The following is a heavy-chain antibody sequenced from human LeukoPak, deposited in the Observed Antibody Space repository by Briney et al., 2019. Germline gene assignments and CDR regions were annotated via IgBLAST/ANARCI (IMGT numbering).Heavy chain of an antibody. V-gene: IGHV4-59*05. D-gene: IGHD3-9*01. CDR2: IYYIGST. CDR1: GGSISSYY. Sequence: SETLSLTCTVSGGSISSYYWSWIRQPPGKGLEWIGSIYYIGSTYYNPSLKSRVTISVDTSKNQFSLKLSSVTAADTAVYYCARHGRGYYDILTGYLDYWGQGTLVTVSS. CDR3: ARHGRGYYDILTGYLDY. J-gene: IGHJ4*02.